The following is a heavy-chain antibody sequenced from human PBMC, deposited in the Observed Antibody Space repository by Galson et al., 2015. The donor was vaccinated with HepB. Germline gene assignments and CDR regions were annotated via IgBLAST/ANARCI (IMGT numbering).Heavy chain of an antibody. Sequence: QSGAEVKKPGTSVKVSCKASGYTFTSYGISWVRQAPGQGLEWMGWISAYNGDTNYAQKLQGRVTMTTDTSTTTAYMELRSLRSDDAAVYYWARTTNKATGGGFDYWGQGTLVTVSS. V-gene: IGHV1-18*04. D-gene: IGHD1-14*01. CDR1: GYTFTSYG. CDR3: ARTTNKATGGGFDY. CDR2: ISAYNGDT. J-gene: IGHJ4*02.